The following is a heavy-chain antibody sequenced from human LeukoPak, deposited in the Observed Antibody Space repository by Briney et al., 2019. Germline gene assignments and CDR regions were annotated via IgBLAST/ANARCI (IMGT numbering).Heavy chain of an antibody. V-gene: IGHV3-30-3*01. D-gene: IGHD3-22*01. Sequence: GGSLRLSCAASGFTFSSYAMHWVRQTPGKGLEWVAVISYDGSNKYYADSVKGRFTISRDNSKNTLYLQMNSLRAEDTAVYYCAREGYYYDSSGYYYVSDYWGQGTLVTVSS. CDR3: AREGYYYDSSGYYYVSDY. CDR2: ISYDGSNK. CDR1: GFTFSSYA. J-gene: IGHJ4*02.